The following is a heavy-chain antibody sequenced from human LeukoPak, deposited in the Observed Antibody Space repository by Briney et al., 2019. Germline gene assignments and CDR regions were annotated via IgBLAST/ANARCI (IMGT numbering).Heavy chain of an antibody. CDR3: AKGRCSGVGCDSFHS. CDR2: ISDDSSFT. CDR1: GLRFRSYA. J-gene: IGHJ4*02. D-gene: IGHD2-15*01. Sequence: GGSLRLSCVASGLRFRSYAMNWVRQAPGKGLECISTISDDSSFTYFADSVKGRSAISRDDSKNTLYLQMNNLKVEDTAVYYCAKGRCSGVGCDSFHSWGQGALVTVSS. V-gene: IGHV3-23*01.